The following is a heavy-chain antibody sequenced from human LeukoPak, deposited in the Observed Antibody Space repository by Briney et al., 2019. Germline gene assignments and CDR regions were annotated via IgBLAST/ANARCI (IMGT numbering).Heavy chain of an antibody. CDR3: ARDPITMVRGVRAYYFDY. V-gene: IGHV1-69*04. D-gene: IGHD3-10*01. CDR2: IIPILGIA. CDR1: GGTFSSYA. Sequence: EASVKVSCKASGGTFSSYAISWVRQAPGQGLEWMGRIIPILGIANYAQKFQGRVTITADKSTSTAYMELSSLRSEDTAVYYCARDPITMVRGVRAYYFDYWGQGTRVTVSS. J-gene: IGHJ4*02.